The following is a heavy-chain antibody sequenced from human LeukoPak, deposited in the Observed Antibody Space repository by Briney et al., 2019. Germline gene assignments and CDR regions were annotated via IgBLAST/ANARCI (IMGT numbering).Heavy chain of an antibody. CDR3: ARGAVRGVIITRDNWFDP. D-gene: IGHD3-10*01. J-gene: IGHJ5*02. Sequence: SVKVSCKASGGTFSSYAISWVRQAPGQGLEWMGGIIPIFGTANYAQKFQGRATITTDESTSTAYMELSSLRSEDTAVYYCARGAVRGVIITRDNWFDPWGQGTLVTVSS. V-gene: IGHV1-69*05. CDR1: GGTFSSYA. CDR2: IIPIFGTA.